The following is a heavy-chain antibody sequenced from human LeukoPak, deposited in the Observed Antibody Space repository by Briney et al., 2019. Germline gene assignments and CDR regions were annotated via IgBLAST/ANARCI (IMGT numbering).Heavy chain of an antibody. V-gene: IGHV3-30*02. CDR2: IRYEGSNK. J-gene: IGHJ4*02. CDR1: GFTFSSYG. Sequence: GGSLRLSCAASGFTFSSYGMHGVREAPGKAREWVAFIRYEGSNKYYADSVKGRFTISRDNSKNTLYLQMNSLRAEDTAVYYCAKDLRYSSIYWGQGTLVTVSS. D-gene: IGHD6-19*01. CDR3: AKDLRYSSIY.